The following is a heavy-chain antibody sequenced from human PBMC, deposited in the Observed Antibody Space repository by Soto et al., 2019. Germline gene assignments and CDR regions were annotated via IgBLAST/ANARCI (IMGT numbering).Heavy chain of an antibody. CDR3: ARGPYSRGVVYTNQSN. Sequence: SETLSLTCAVYGGSSSGWYWTLIRQSPVKGLEWIGEISIGSTNYNPSLKSRVTISADMSKNQFSLKLTSVTAADTAIYYCARGPYSRGVVYTNQSNWGQGTQVTVSS. CDR2: ISIGST. D-gene: IGHD3-10*01. CDR1: GGSSSGWY. J-gene: IGHJ4*02. V-gene: IGHV4-34*01.